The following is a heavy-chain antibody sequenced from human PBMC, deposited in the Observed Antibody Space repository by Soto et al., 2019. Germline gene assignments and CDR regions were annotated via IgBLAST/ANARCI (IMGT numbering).Heavy chain of an antibody. Sequence: GGSLRLSCADSGFRFSSYSMSWVRQTPGKGLEWVAAITATGDRTYYADSVTGRFTISRDNSKKTHYLQMTSLRAEDTAMYYCATMNGYFQYWGQGAPVTVSS. J-gene: IGHJ4*02. D-gene: IGHD3-22*01. CDR2: ITATGDRT. CDR1: GFRFSSYS. CDR3: ATMNGYFQY. V-gene: IGHV3-23*01.